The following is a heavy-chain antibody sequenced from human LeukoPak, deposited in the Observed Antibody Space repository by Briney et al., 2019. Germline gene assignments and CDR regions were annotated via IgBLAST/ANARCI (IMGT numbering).Heavy chain of an antibody. CDR3: ARGPWSSSSGFDP. CDR2: ISSSGSTI. V-gene: IGHV3-11*04. Sequence: GGSVRLSCAASGFTFSDYYMSWIRQAPGKGLEWVSYISSSGSTIYYADSVKGRFTISRDNAKNSLYPQMNSLRAEDTAVYYCARGPWSSSSGFDPWGQGTLVTVSS. CDR1: GFTFSDYY. D-gene: IGHD6-6*01. J-gene: IGHJ5*02.